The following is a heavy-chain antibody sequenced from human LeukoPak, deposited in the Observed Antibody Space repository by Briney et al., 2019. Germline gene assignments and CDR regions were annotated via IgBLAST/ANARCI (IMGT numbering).Heavy chain of an antibody. D-gene: IGHD3-9*01. CDR3: AREPRTYYDILTGYTPGNWFDP. V-gene: IGHV1-69*13. J-gene: IGHJ5*02. CDR1: GYTFTAYH. Sequence: ASVKVSWKTSGYTFTAYHIHWVRQAPGQGLEWMGGIIPIFGTANYAQKFQGRVTITADESTSTAYMELSSLRSEGTAVYYCAREPRTYYDILTGYTPGNWFDPWGQGTLVTVSS. CDR2: IIPIFGTA.